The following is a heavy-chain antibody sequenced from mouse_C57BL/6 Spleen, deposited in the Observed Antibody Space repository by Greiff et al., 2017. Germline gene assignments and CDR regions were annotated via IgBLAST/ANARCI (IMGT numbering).Heavy chain of an antibody. V-gene: IGHV2-6-1*01. CDR3: ARQIYYGYGYAMDY. D-gene: IGHD2-2*01. J-gene: IGHJ4*01. CDR2: IWSDGST. Sequence: QVQLKQSGPGLVAPSQSLSITCTVSGFSLTSYGVHWVRQPPGKGLEWLVVIWSDGSTTYNSALKSRLSISKDNSKSQVLLKMNSLQTDDTAMYYCARQIYYGYGYAMDYWGQGTSVTVSS. CDR1: GFSLTSYG.